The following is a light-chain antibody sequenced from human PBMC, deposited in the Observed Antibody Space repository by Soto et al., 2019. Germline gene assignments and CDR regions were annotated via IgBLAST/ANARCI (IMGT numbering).Light chain of an antibody. CDR1: QSVDTL. J-gene: IGKJ1*01. CDR2: MAS. V-gene: IGKV1-5*03. CDR3: QQYHVYPRT. Sequence: DIQMTESPSTLSASVGDRVTITCRASQSVDTLLAWYQQKPGKAPNLLIYMASNLQTGVPSRFSGSGSGTEFTLTITSLQPDDFATYYCQQYHVYPRTFGQGTKVDIK.